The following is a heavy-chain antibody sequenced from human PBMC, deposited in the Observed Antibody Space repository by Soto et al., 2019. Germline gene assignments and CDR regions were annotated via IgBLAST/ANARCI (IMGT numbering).Heavy chain of an antibody. CDR2: ISAYNGDT. V-gene: IGHV1-18*01. D-gene: IGHD5-18*01. CDR3: ASGYSYGSHYYYYYGMDV. J-gene: IGHJ6*02. Sequence: ASVKVSCKASGHTLNTYGISWVRQAPGQGLEWMGWISAYNGDTNYAQKFQGRVTMTTDTSTNTAYMELRSLRSDDTAVYYCASGYSYGSHYYYYYGMDVWGQGTTVTVSS. CDR1: GHTLNTYG.